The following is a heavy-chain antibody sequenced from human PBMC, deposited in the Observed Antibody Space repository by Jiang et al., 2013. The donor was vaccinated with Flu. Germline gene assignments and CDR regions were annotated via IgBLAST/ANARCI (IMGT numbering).Heavy chain of an antibody. V-gene: IGHV4-31*03. J-gene: IGHJ3*02. Sequence: PGLVKPSQTLSLSCTVSGDSISSGAYFWNWIRQHPGKGLEWIGNIYSRGNTYSNPSLKSRVTISVDTSKNQFSLNLTSVTAADTAVYYCARDQPDYGADDAFDIWGQGTMVTVSS. CDR1: GDSISSGAYF. D-gene: IGHD4-17*01. CDR2: IYSRGNT. CDR3: ARDQPDYGADDAFDI.